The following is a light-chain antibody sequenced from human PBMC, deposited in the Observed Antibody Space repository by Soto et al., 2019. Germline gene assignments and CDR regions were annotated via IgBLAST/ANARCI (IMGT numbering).Light chain of an antibody. Sequence: QSVLTQPPSVSGAPGLRVTISCTGSSSNIGAGYDVHWYQQLPGTAPKLLIYANSNRPSGVPDRFSGSKSGTSASLAITGLQAEDEADYYCQSYDSSLSGSVFGGGTKLTVL. CDR3: QSYDSSLSGSV. V-gene: IGLV1-40*01. CDR2: ANS. J-gene: IGLJ3*02. CDR1: SSNIGAGYD.